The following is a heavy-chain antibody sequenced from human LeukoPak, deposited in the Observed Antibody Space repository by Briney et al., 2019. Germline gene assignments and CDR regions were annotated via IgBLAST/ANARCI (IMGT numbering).Heavy chain of an antibody. V-gene: IGHV3-9*01. CDR1: GFTFNNYA. CDR2: ISWDRGTT. CDR3: AKDDAWIRFGE. D-gene: IGHD3-10*01. J-gene: IGHJ4*02. Sequence: GGSLRLSCEASGFTFNNYAMHWVRQAPGKGLEWVSGISWDRGTTGYGDSVKGRFTISRDNSKNTLYLEVISLTAEDTAVYYCAKDDAWIRFGEWSQGTLVTVSS.